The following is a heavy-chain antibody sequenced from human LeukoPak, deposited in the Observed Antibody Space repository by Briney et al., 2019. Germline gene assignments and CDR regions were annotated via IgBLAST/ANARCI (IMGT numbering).Heavy chain of an antibody. CDR2: INHSGST. CDR1: GGSFSGYY. Sequence: SETLSLTCAVYGGSFSGYYWSWIRQPPGKGLEWIGEINHSGSTNYNPSLKSRVTISVDTSKNQFSPKLSSVTAADTAVYYCASQPRDSSSWYGRDDAFDIWGQGAMVTVSS. V-gene: IGHV4-34*01. CDR3: ASQPRDSSSWYGRDDAFDI. D-gene: IGHD6-13*01. J-gene: IGHJ3*02.